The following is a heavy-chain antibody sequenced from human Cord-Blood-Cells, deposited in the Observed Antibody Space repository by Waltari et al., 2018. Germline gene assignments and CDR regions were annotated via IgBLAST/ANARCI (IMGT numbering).Heavy chain of an antibody. V-gene: IGHV4-39*01. J-gene: IGHJ5*02. CDR3: ARHLRVVPAAIGWFDP. CDR2: IYYSGST. CDR1: GGSISSSSYY. Sequence: QLQLQESGPGLVKASETLSLTCTATGGSISSSSYYWGWIGQPPGKGLDWIGSIYYSGSTYYNPSLKSRVTISVDTSKIQFSLKLSSVTAADTAVYYCARHLRVVPAAIGWFDPWGQGTLVTVSS. D-gene: IGHD2-2*02.